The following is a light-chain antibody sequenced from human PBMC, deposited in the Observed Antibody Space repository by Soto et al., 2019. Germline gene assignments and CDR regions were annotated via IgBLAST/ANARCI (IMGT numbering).Light chain of an antibody. CDR3: QQYNNWPLT. CDR2: GAS. J-gene: IGKJ4*01. Sequence: EIVMTQSPATLSVSPGERATLSCRASQSGNSGLAWYQQKPGQAPRLLIYGASTRATGIPGRFGGSVSGTEFTLTISSLQSEDFAVYYCQQYNNWPLTFGGGTKVDVK. V-gene: IGKV3-15*01. CDR1: QSGNSG.